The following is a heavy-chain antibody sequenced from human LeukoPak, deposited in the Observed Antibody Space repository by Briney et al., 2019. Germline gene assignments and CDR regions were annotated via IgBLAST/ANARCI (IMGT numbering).Heavy chain of an antibody. CDR2: MKPNSGGI. J-gene: IGHJ4*02. CDR3: ARDPVDGYSHYDY. D-gene: IGHD5-24*01. CDR1: GYTLTDYH. Sequence: ASVKVSCKASGYTLTDYHTIWVRQAPGQGLEWMAWMKPNSGGINYAQEFQGRVTVTRDTSISTAFMELSSLRSDDTAIYNCARDPVDGYSHYDYWGQGTLVTVSS. V-gene: IGHV1-2*02.